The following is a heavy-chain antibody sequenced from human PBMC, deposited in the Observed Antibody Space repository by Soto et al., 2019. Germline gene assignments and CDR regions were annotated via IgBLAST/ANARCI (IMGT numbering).Heavy chain of an antibody. V-gene: IGHV1-18*01. Sequence: QDQLVQSGVEVKKPGASVKVSCKASGYSFTNYGITWVRQAPGQGFEWMGWISAYNGNTNYAQKFQGRGTMTTDASTSTAHLELRRLRSDDTAVYYCARDRGVAPPVAGNTHYYYYMDVWGKGTTVTVSS. CDR3: ARDRGVAPPVAGNTHYYYYMDV. D-gene: IGHD6-19*01. J-gene: IGHJ6*03. CDR2: ISAYNGNT. CDR1: GYSFTNYG.